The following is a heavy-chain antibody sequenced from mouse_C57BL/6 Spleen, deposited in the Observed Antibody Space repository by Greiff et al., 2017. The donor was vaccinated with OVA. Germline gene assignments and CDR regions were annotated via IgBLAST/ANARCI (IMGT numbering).Heavy chain of an antibody. D-gene: IGHD2-1*01. Sequence: VQLQQSGAELVKPGASVKLSCTASGFNIKDYYMHWVKQRTEQGLEWIGRIDPEDGETKYAPKFQGKATITADTSSNTADLQLSSLTSEDTAVYYCARSGGNLGFDYWGQGTTLTVSS. CDR1: GFNIKDYY. CDR3: ARSGGNLGFDY. CDR2: IDPEDGET. J-gene: IGHJ2*01. V-gene: IGHV14-2*01.